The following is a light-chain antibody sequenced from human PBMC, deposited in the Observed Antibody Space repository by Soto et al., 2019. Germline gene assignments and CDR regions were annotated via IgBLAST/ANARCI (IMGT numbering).Light chain of an antibody. CDR1: QSVSTN. Sequence: ENVLTQSPGTLSLYPGERATLSCRASQSVSTNLAWYQQKPGQGPRLLIYGASTRATGIPARFSGSGSGTEFTLTISSLQSEDFAVYYCQQYNNWPRTFGQGTKVDIK. V-gene: IGKV3-15*01. CDR2: GAS. J-gene: IGKJ1*01. CDR3: QQYNNWPRT.